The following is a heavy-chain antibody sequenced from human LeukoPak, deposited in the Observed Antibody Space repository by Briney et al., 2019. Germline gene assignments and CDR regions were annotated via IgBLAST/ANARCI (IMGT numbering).Heavy chain of an antibody. CDR2: INHSGST. CDR1: GGSFSGYY. V-gene: IGHV4-34*01. D-gene: IGHD2-2*01. CDR3: AREHYCSSTSCYVGYYYYYMDV. Sequence: PSETLSLTCAVYGGSFSGYYWSWIRQPPGKGLEWIGEINHSGSTNYNPSLKSRVTISVDTSKNQFSLKLSSVTAADTAVYYCAREHYCSSTSCYVGYYYYYMDVWGKGTTVTVSS. J-gene: IGHJ6*03.